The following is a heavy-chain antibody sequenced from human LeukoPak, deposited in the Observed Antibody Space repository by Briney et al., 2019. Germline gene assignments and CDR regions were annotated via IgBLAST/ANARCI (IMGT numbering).Heavy chain of an antibody. CDR3: ARDRPIAAAGTVFDY. V-gene: IGHV4-38-2*02. Sequence: PSETLSLTCTVSGFSISSGYYWGWIRQPPGKGLEWIGSIYHSGSTYYNPSLKSRVTISVDTSKNQFSLKLSSVTAADTAVYYCARDRPIAAAGTVFDYWGQGTLVTVSS. CDR2: IYHSGST. J-gene: IGHJ4*02. D-gene: IGHD6-13*01. CDR1: GFSISSGYY.